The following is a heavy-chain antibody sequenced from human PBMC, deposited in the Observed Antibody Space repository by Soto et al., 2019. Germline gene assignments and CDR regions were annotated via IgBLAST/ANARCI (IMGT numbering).Heavy chain of an antibody. D-gene: IGHD1-26*01. CDR3: ARDRMGATTNSYYYYYYGMDV. CDR2: ISSSSSYI. J-gene: IGHJ6*02. V-gene: IGHV3-21*01. CDR1: GFTFSSYS. Sequence: PGGSLRLSCAASGFTFSSYSMNWVPQAPGKGLEWVSSISSSSSYIYYADSVKGRFTISRDNAKNSLYLQMNSLRAEDTAVYYCARDRMGATTNSYYYYYYGMDVWCQGTTVTVSS.